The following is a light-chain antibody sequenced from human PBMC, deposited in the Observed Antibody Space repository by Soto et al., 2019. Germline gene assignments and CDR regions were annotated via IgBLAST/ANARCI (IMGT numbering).Light chain of an antibody. Sequence: DIQMTQPPSTLSASVGDRVTIACRASQNIGVWLAWYQQKPGKVPSLLIYKTSTLEDGVPSRFSGTGSGTDFTLTIYNLQPDDVATYYCQQWSLYSWTFGQGTKVDIK. CDR3: QQWSLYSWT. CDR1: QNIGVW. J-gene: IGKJ1*01. V-gene: IGKV1-5*03. CDR2: KTS.